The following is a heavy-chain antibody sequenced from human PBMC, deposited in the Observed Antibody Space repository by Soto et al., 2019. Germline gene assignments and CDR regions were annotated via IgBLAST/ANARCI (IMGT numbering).Heavy chain of an antibody. J-gene: IGHJ3*02. V-gene: IGHV3-9*01. D-gene: IGHD1-1*01. CDR3: AKDRNNLYKTGGAFDI. Sequence: EVQLVESGGGLVQPGRSLRLSCAASGFTFDDYAMHWVRQAPGKGLEGVSGISWNRGSIGYADSVKGRFTISRDNAKNCLYLQMNSLRSEDTALDYCAKDRNNLYKTGGAFDIWGPGTMVTVSS. CDR2: ISWNRGSI. CDR1: GFTFDDYA.